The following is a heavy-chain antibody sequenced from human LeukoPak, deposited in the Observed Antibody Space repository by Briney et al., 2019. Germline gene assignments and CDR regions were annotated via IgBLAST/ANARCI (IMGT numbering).Heavy chain of an antibody. D-gene: IGHD3-9*01. CDR3: ARGGYFVWLSHGFDY. CDR2: IYTSGST. CDR1: GGSISSYY. J-gene: IGHJ4*02. Sequence: PSETLSLTCTVSGGSISSYYWSWIRQPAGKGLEWIGRIYTSGSTNYNPSLKSRVTMSVDTSKNQFSLKQSSVTAADTAVYYCARGGYFVWLSHGFDYWGQGTLVTVSS. V-gene: IGHV4-4*07.